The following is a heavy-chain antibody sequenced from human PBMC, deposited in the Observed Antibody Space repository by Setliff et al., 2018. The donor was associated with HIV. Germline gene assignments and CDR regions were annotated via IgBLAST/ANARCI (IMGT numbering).Heavy chain of an antibody. V-gene: IGHV4-61*09. CDR3: ARRERYYDILTGRVFDGFDI. CDR1: GGSISSGSYY. CDR2: IYTSRST. D-gene: IGHD3-9*01. J-gene: IGHJ3*02. Sequence: SETLSLTCTVSGGSISSGSYYWSWIRQPAGKGLEWIGHIYTSRSTNYNPSLKSRVTISVDTSKNHFSLKLSSVTAADTAVYYCARRERYYDILTGRVFDGFDIWGQGTMVTVSS.